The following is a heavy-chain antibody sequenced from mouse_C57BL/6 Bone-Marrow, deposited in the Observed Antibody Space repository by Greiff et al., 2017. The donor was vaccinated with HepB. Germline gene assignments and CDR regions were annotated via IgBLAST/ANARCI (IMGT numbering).Heavy chain of an antibody. CDR1: GFTFSSYG. V-gene: IGHV5-6*01. D-gene: IGHD2-4*01. J-gene: IGHJ3*01. CDR3: ARHDYDVAWFAY. CDR2: ISSGGSYT. Sequence: EVQGVESGGDLVKPGGSLKLSCAASGFTFSSYGMSWVRQTPDKRLEWVATISSGGSYTYYPDSVKGRFTISRDNAKNTLYLQMSSLKSEDTAMYYGARHDYDVAWFAYWGQGTLVTVSA.